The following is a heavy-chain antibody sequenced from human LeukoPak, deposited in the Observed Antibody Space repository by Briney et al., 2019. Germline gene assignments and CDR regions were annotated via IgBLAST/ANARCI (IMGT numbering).Heavy chain of an antibody. V-gene: IGHV4-4*02. CDR1: GFTVSSNY. CDR3: TIVATRDYFDY. J-gene: IGHJ4*02. CDR2: IYHSGST. D-gene: IGHD2-21*01. Sequence: SGGSLRLSCAASGFTVSSNYMSWVRQPPEKGLEWIGEIYHSGSTNYNPSLKSRVTISVDTSKNQFSLKLSSVTAADTAVYYCTIVATRDYFDYWGQGTLVTVSS.